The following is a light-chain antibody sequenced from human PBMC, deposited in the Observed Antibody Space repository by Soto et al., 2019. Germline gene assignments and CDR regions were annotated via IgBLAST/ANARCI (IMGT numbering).Light chain of an antibody. CDR1: QDVSSY. CDR3: QQFHNLPYT. Sequence: DIPMTQSPPSLSASAGDRVTITCQARQDVSSYLNWYQQKPGKAPKLLIYAASNLETGVPSRFSGSGSGTYFTFTVSSLQPEDIATYYCQQFHNLPYTFGQGTKLEIK. J-gene: IGKJ2*01. V-gene: IGKV1-33*01. CDR2: AAS.